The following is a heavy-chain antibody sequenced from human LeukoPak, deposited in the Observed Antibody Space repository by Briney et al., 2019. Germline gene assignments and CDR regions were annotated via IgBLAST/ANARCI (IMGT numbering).Heavy chain of an antibody. CDR3: ARGRARITMIVVVITGGSRALDI. Sequence: SETLSLTCAVYGGSFSGYCWSWIRQPPGKGLEWIGEINHSGSTNYNPSLKSRVTISVDTSKNQFSLKLSSVTAADTAVYYCARGRARITMIVVVITGGSRALDIWGQGTMVTVSS. D-gene: IGHD3-22*01. CDR1: GGSFSGYC. J-gene: IGHJ3*02. CDR2: INHSGST. V-gene: IGHV4-34*01.